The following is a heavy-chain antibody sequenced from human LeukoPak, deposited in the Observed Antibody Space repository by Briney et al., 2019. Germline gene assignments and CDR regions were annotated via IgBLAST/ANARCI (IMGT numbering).Heavy chain of an antibody. Sequence: GGSLRLSCAASGFTFSSYEMNWVRQAPGKGLEWVSYISSSGSTIYYSDSVKGRFTISRDNAKNSLYLQMNSLRAEDTAVYYCARDAEDPRLWWGQGTLVTVSS. D-gene: IGHD4/OR15-4a*01. CDR3: ARDAEDPRLW. CDR2: ISSSGSTI. V-gene: IGHV3-48*03. CDR1: GFTFSSYE. J-gene: IGHJ4*02.